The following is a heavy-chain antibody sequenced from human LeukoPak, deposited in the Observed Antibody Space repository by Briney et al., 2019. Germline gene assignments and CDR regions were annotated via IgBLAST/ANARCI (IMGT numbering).Heavy chain of an antibody. J-gene: IGHJ3*02. CDR1: GITLSNYG. Sequence: GGSLRLSCAVSGITLSNYGMSWVRQAPGKGLEWVAGISDSGGSTSYADSVKGRFTISRDNAKNSLYLQMNSLRAEDTAVYYCARDTGPRYFDWLVSIGDAFDIWGQGTMVTVSS. CDR2: ISDSGGST. V-gene: IGHV3-20*04. D-gene: IGHD3-9*01. CDR3: ARDTGPRYFDWLVSIGDAFDI.